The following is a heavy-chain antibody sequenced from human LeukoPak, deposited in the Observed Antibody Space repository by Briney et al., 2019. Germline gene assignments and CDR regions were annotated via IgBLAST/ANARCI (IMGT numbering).Heavy chain of an antibody. CDR2: ISGSGGST. CDR3: ATVDYDSSGYFQH. CDR1: GFTFRSYA. J-gene: IGHJ1*01. V-gene: IGHV3-23*01. Sequence: GGSLRLSCAASGFTFRSYAMSWVRQAPEKGLEWVSGISGSGGSTDYADSVKGRFTISRDNSKNTLYLQMNSLRAEDTAVYYCATVDYDSSGYFQHWGQGTLVTVSS. D-gene: IGHD3-22*01.